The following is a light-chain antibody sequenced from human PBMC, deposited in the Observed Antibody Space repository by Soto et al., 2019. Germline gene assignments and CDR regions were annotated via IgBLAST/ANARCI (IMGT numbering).Light chain of an antibody. J-gene: IGKJ1*01. V-gene: IGKV3-20*01. CDR1: QSVSSSY. Sequence: TGLTQSPGTLSFSPGERDTLSCRASQSVSSSYLAWYQQKTGQAPRLLIYGASSRATGIPDRFSSSGSVTDLTLTISRLEPEDFAVYYWKQYGSSPTFGQGTKVAIK. CDR2: GAS. CDR3: KQYGSSPT.